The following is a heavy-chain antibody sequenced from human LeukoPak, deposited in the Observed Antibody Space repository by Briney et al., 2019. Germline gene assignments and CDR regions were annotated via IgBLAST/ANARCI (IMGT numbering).Heavy chain of an antibody. CDR2: IYYSGST. V-gene: IGHV4-30-4*08. CDR3: ARVRYSRFDP. D-gene: IGHD3-9*01. J-gene: IGHJ5*02. CDR1: GGSISSSSYY. Sequence: SETLSLTCTVSGGSISSSSYYWGWIRQPPGKGLEWIGYIYYSGSTYYNPSLKSRATISVDTSKNQFSLKLSSVTAADTAVYYCARVRYSRFDPWGQGTLVTVSS.